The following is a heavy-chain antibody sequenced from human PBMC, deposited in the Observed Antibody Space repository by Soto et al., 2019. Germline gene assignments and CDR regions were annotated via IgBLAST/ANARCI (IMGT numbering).Heavy chain of an antibody. J-gene: IGHJ4*02. CDR1: GFTFSSYA. V-gene: IGHV3-23*01. D-gene: IGHD6-6*01. Sequence: GWSLRLSCAASGFTFSSYAMSWVRQAPGKGLEWVSAISGSGGSTYYADSVKGRFTISRDNSKNTLYMQMNSLRAEDTAVYYCAKDRYSSSYYFDYWGQGTLVTVSA. CDR2: ISGSGGST. CDR3: AKDRYSSSYYFDY.